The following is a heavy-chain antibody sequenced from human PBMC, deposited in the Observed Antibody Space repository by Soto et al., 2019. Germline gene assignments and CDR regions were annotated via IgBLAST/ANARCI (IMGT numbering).Heavy chain of an antibody. CDR3: ARGGSAVANDAFDI. J-gene: IGHJ3*02. Sequence: ASVKVSCKASGYTFTVYYMHGVLRSAVQGLEWMGCINPNSGGTNYAQKFQGWVTMTRDTSISTAYMELSRLRSDDTAVYYCARGGSAVANDAFDIWGQGTMVTVSS. CDR2: INPNSGGT. D-gene: IGHD6-19*01. V-gene: IGHV1-2*04. CDR1: GYTFTVYY.